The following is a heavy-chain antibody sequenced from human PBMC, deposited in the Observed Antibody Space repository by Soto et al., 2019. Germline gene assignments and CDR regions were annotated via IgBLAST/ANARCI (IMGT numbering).Heavy chain of an antibody. D-gene: IGHD2-21*02. CDR1: GFTFSSYA. V-gene: IGHV3-23*01. Sequence: EVQLLESGGGLIQPGGSLRLSCAASGFTFSSYAMSWVRQAPGKGLEWVSTIGGSGDSTYYADSVKGRFTISRHNSKNTLYLQMNSLRAEDTAVYYCAKDVISGDGFWLMDHWGQGTLVTVSS. J-gene: IGHJ4*02. CDR3: AKDVISGDGFWLMDH. CDR2: IGGSGDST.